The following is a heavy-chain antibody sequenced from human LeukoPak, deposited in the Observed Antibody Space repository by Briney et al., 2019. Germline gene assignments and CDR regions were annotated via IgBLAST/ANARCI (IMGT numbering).Heavy chain of an antibody. V-gene: IGHV4-39*01. D-gene: IGHD6-19*01. CDR3: ARMESGIAVAGIIDY. Sequence: SETLSLTCTVSGGSIGSSSYYWGWIRQPPGKGLEWIGSIYYSGSTYYNPSLKSRVTISVDTSKNQFSLKLSSVTAADTAVYYCARMESGIAVAGIIDYWGQGTLVTVSS. CDR2: IYYSGST. J-gene: IGHJ4*02. CDR1: GGSIGSSSYY.